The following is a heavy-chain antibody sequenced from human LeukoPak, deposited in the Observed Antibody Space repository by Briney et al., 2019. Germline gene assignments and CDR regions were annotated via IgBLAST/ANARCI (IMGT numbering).Heavy chain of an antibody. CDR2: IYYSGIT. CDR1: GGSISTNY. D-gene: IGHD4-17*01. CDR3: ARQKDYGDPFDC. Sequence: SETLSLTCTVSGGSISTNYWSWIRQPPGKGQEWVWFIYYSGITNYNPPLKSRVTISVDTSKNQVSLKLRAVTAADPAVYYCARQKDYGDPFDCGGQGTLVTVSS. J-gene: IGHJ4*02. V-gene: IGHV4-59*08.